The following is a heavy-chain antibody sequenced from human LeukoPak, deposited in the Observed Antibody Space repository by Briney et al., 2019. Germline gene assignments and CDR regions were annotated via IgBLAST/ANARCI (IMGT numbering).Heavy chain of an antibody. V-gene: IGHV4-59*01. Sequence: PSETLSLTCTVSGGSISSYYWSWIRQPPGKGLEWIGYIYYSGSTNYNPSLKSRVTISVDTSKNQFSLKLSSVTAADTAVYYCARERNDYSSSRSAFDIWGQGTMVTVSS. CDR1: GGSISSYY. CDR2: IYYSGST. CDR3: ARERNDYSSSRSAFDI. D-gene: IGHD6-6*01. J-gene: IGHJ3*02.